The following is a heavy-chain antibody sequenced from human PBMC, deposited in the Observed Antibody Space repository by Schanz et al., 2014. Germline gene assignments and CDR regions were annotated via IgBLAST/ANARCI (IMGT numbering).Heavy chain of an antibody. V-gene: IGHV3-NL1*01. D-gene: IGHD4-17*01. J-gene: IGHJ3*02. Sequence: QVQLVESGGGVVQPGRSLRLSCAASGFTFSTYSMNWVRQAPGKGLEWVSAISTGGGNTYYTDSVKGRFTISRDNSKNTLDLQMNSLRDEDTALYYCAKDPHKDYGGKPQALDIWGQGTMVTVSS. CDR1: GFTFSTYS. CDR3: AKDPHKDYGGKPQALDI. CDR2: ISTGGGNT.